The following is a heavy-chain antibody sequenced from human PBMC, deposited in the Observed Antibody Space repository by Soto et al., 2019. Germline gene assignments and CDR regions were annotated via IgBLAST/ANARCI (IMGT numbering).Heavy chain of an antibody. CDR1: GYTCTSYG. Sequence: ASVRVSCKASGYTCTSYGISWVREAPGQGLEWMGWISAYNGNTNYAQKLQGRVTMTTDTSTSTAYMELRSLRSDDTAVYYCARVSGYYDSRAAYGMDVWGKGTRVTVSS. CDR2: ISAYNGNT. D-gene: IGHD3-22*01. CDR3: ARVSGYYDSRAAYGMDV. V-gene: IGHV1-18*01. J-gene: IGHJ6*04.